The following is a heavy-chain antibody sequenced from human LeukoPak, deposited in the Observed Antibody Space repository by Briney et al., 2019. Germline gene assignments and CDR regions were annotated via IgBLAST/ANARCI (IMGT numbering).Heavy chain of an antibody. CDR3: ARRYCRGGACREFDN. CDR1: GFIFSDYY. D-gene: IGHD2-15*01. Sequence: PGGSLRLSCAASGFIFSDYYMGWIRQAPGKGLEWFEYISPNSGYTNYADSVKGRFTISRDNAKNSLYLQMNSLKVEDTAVYYCARRYCRGGACREFDNWGQGTLVTVSS. J-gene: IGHJ4*02. CDR2: ISPNSGYT. V-gene: IGHV3-11*03.